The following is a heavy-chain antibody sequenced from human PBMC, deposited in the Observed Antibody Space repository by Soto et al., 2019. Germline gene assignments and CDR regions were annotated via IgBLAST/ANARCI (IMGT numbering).Heavy chain of an antibody. D-gene: IGHD3-22*01. Sequence: PVGSLRLSCAASGFTFSSYSMNWVRQAPGKGLEWVSSISSSSSSYIYYADSVKGRFTISRDNAKNSLYLQMNSLRAEDTAVYYCARDGGSGYAFDIWGQGTMVTVSS. J-gene: IGHJ3*02. CDR1: GFTFSSYS. V-gene: IGHV3-21*01. CDR2: ISSSSSSYI. CDR3: ARDGGSGYAFDI.